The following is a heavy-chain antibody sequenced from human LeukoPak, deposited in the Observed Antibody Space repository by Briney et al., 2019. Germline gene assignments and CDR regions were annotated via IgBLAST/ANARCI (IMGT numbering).Heavy chain of an antibody. CDR1: GFTVSSNY. V-gene: IGHV3-53*04. CDR3: AKGGRELDY. CDR2: IHSGGST. D-gene: IGHD1-26*01. J-gene: IGHJ4*02. Sequence: GGSLRLSCAASGFTVSSNYMSWVRQAPGKGLEWVSVIHSGGSTYYADSVKGRFTISRHNSKNTLYLQMNSLGAEDTAVYHCAKGGRELDYWGQGILVTASS.